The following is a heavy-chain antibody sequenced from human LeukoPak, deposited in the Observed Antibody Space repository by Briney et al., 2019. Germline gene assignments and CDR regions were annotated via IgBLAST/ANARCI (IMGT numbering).Heavy chain of an antibody. D-gene: IGHD3-3*01. V-gene: IGHV3-7*01. CDR1: GFTFSSYW. Sequence: GGSLRLSCAASGFTFSSYWMSWVRQAPGKGLEWVANIKQDGSEKYYVDSVKGRFIISRDNAKNSLYLQMNSLRAEDTAVYYCAREAYDDFWSGSWRYYYYMDVWGKGTTVTVSS. J-gene: IGHJ6*03. CDR3: AREAYDDFWSGSWRYYYYMDV. CDR2: IKQDGSEK.